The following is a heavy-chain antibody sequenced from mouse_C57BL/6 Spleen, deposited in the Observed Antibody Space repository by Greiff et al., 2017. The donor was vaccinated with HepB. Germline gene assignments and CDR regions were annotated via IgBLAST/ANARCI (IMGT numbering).Heavy chain of an antibody. CDR3: TRTGPYYFDY. CDR1: GYTFTDYE. CDR2: IDPETGGT. D-gene: IGHD4-1*01. V-gene: IGHV1-15*01. Sequence: QVQLQQSGAELVRPGASVTLSCKASGYTFTDYEMHWVKQTPVHGLEWIGAIDPETGGTAYNQKFKGKAILTADKSSSTAYMELRSLTSEDSAVYYCTRTGPYYFDYWGQRTTLTVSS. J-gene: IGHJ2*01.